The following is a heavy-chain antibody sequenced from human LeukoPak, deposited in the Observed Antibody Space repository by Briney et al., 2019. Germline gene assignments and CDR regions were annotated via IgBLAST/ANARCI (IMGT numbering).Heavy chain of an antibody. Sequence: PGRSLRLSCAASGFTFSSYGMHWVRQAPGKGLEWVAVISYDGSNKYYADSVKGRFTISRDNSKNTLYLQMNSLRAEDTAAYYCARAYDFWSGYPIDYWGQGTLVTVSS. CDR2: ISYDGSNK. D-gene: IGHD3-3*01. J-gene: IGHJ4*02. CDR1: GFTFSSYG. V-gene: IGHV3-30*03. CDR3: ARAYDFWSGYPIDY.